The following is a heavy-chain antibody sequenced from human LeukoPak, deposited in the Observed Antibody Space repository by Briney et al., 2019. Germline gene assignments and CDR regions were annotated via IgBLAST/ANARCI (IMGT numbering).Heavy chain of an antibody. V-gene: IGHV3-30*02. J-gene: IGHJ4*02. Sequence: GGSLRLSCAASGFTFSTYGMHWVRQAPGKGLEWVTFIRYDGSYKYYADSVKGRFSISRDNSKNTLYLQMNSLGAEDTAVYYCAQGGRITMVRGVQRDHYFNYWGQGTLVTVSS. CDR1: GFTFSTYG. CDR2: IRYDGSYK. CDR3: AQGGRITMVRGVQRDHYFNY. D-gene: IGHD3-10*01.